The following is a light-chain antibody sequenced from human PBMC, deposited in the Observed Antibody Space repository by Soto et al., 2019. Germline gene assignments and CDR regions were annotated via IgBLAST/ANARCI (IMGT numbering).Light chain of an antibody. Sequence: QSALTQPASVSGSPGQSITISCTGASSDVGNCNCVSWYQQHPGKAPKLMIYEVSNRPSGVSDRFAGSKAGNTASLTISGLQAEDEADYCCSSFTTSSTWVFGGGTQLTVL. V-gene: IGLV2-14*01. CDR2: EVS. J-gene: IGLJ3*02. CDR1: SSDVGNCNC. CDR3: SSFTTSSTWV.